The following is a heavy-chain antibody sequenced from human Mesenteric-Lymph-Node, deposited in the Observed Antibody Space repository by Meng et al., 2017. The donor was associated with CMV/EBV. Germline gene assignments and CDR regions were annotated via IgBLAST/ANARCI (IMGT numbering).Heavy chain of an antibody. V-gene: IGHV4-34*01. CDR2: INHSGST. J-gene: IGHJ4*02. CDR1: GGSFSGYY. Sequence: LRQWCAVLSRPSATLSPTCAVYGGSFSGYYWSWIRQPPGKGLEWIGEINHSGSTNYNPSLKSRVTISVDTSKNQFSLKLSSVTAADTAVYYCARHQRWLKSEGGFNYWGQGTLVTVSS. D-gene: IGHD4-23*01. CDR3: ARHQRWLKSEGGFNY.